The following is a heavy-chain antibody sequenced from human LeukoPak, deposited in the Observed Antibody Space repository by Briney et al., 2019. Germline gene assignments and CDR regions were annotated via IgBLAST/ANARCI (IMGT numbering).Heavy chain of an antibody. Sequence: GGSLRLSCAASGFTFSSYSMNWVRQAPGKGLEWVSYISSSSSTIYYADSVKGRFTISRDNSKNTLYLQMNSLRAEDTAVYYCARDGRSSWYYYYGMDVWGQGTTVTVSS. CDR1: GFTFSSYS. CDR3: ARDGRSSWYYYYGMDV. CDR2: ISSSSSTI. D-gene: IGHD6-13*01. V-gene: IGHV3-48*01. J-gene: IGHJ6*02.